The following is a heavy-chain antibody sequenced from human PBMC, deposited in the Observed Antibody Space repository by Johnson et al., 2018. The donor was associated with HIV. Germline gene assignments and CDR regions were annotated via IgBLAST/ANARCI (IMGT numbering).Heavy chain of an antibody. V-gene: IGHV3-7*03. D-gene: IGHD1-26*01. CDR3: AREGGIVAAQGDAFDI. J-gene: IGHJ3*02. Sequence: VQLVESGGGVVQPGGSLRLSCAASGFTFSSYWMSWVRQAPGKGLEWVANIKQDGSEKYYVGSVKGRFTISRDNAKNSLYLQMNSLRAEDTAVYYCAREGGIVAAQGDAFDIWGQGTMVTVSS. CDR1: GFTFSSYW. CDR2: IKQDGSEK.